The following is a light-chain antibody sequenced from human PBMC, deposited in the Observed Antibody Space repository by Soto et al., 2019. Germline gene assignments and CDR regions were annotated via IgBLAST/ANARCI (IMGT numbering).Light chain of an antibody. CDR1: ERLSSVY. J-gene: IGKJ5*01. V-gene: IGKV3-20*01. CDR3: QQYGGSPRIT. Sequence: ERVMTQSLVTLSVSPGDRATLSCRASERLSSVYLAWYQQRPGQPPRLLIYGASNRATGIPDRFSGSGSGTDFTLIINRLEPEDVAIYYCQQYGGSPRITFGQGTRLEI. CDR2: GAS.